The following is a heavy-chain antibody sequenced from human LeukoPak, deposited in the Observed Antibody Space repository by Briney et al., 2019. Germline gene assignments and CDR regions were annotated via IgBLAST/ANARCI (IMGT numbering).Heavy chain of an antibody. V-gene: IGHV1-2*06. CDR1: GYTFTGYH. CDR2: INPNSGDT. J-gene: IGHJ4*01. D-gene: IGHD5-18*01. CDR3: ARGGSGYTYGRGSYFDY. Sequence: ASVKVSCKASGYTFTGYHMHWLRQAPGQGLEWMGRINPNSGDTKFAQKFQGRVTMTRDTSISTAYMDLSGLRPDDTAVYYCARGGSGYTYGRGSYFDYWGHGILVTVSS.